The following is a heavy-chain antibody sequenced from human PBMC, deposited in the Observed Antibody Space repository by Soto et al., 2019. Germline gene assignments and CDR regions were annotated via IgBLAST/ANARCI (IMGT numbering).Heavy chain of an antibody. V-gene: IGHV3-21*01. CDR3: ASEKGPGQNSGGYSGYDVETGVKYYYGMDV. CDR2: ISSSSSYI. J-gene: IGHJ6*02. Sequence: GGSLRLSCAASGFTFSSYSMNWVRQAPGKGLEWVSSISSSSSYIYYADSVKGRFTISRDNAKNSLYLQMNSLVAEDKAVYYSASEKGPGQNSGGYSGYDVETGVKYYYGMDVWGQGTTVTVSS. CDR1: GFTFSSYS. D-gene: IGHD5-12*01.